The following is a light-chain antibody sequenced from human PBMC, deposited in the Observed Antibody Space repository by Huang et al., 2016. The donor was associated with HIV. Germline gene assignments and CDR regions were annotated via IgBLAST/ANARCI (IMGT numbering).Light chain of an antibody. CDR2: KAS. V-gene: IGKV1-5*03. CDR3: QQYNTYPLT. Sequence: DIQMTQSPSTLSASIGDRVTITCRASQNLSIWLAWYQQKPGKAPKLLIYKASSLESGVPSRFSGSGSGTEFTLTISNLQPDDFATYYCQQYNTYPLTFGGGTKVEIK. J-gene: IGKJ4*01. CDR1: QNLSIW.